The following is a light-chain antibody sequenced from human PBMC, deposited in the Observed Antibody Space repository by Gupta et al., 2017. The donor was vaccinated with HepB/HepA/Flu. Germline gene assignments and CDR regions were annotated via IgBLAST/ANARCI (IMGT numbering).Light chain of an antibody. Sequence: DIQMTQSPSTLSASVGDRVTITSRASQSIVDYLAWYQQRPGKAPKLLIYRASSLASGVPSRFSGSGSGAEFTLTINGLQADDFASYYCQQNLPFPLTFGGGTKVEIK. J-gene: IGKJ4*01. V-gene: IGKV1-5*03. CDR3: QQNLPFPLT. CDR2: RAS. CDR1: QSIVDY.